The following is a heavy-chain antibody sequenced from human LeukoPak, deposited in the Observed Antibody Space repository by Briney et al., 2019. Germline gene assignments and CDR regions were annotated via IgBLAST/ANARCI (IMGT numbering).Heavy chain of an antibody. Sequence: ASVKVSCKASGYTFTSYDINWVRQATGQGLEWMGWMNPNSGNTGYAQKFQGRVTMTRNTSISTAYMELSSLRSEDTAVYYCARRWGSWSSSSEAFDYWGQGTLVTVSS. V-gene: IGHV1-8*01. CDR3: ARRWGSWSSSSEAFDY. J-gene: IGHJ4*02. CDR2: MNPNSGNT. D-gene: IGHD6-6*01. CDR1: GYTFTSYD.